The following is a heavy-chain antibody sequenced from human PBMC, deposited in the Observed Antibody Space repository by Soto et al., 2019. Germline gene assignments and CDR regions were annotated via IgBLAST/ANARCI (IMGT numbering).Heavy chain of an antibody. J-gene: IGHJ4*02. CDR2: VSHDGRNT. Sequence: GGSLRLSCAASGFNFGDHAMHWVRQAPGKGLEWVAVVSHDGRNTHYADSVKGRFTISRDSSKNTVSLEMTSLRAEDTAVYYCAKGGRQWLVTSDFNYWGQGALVTVSS. V-gene: IGHV3-30*18. D-gene: IGHD6-19*01. CDR1: GFNFGDHA. CDR3: AKGGRQWLVTSDFNY.